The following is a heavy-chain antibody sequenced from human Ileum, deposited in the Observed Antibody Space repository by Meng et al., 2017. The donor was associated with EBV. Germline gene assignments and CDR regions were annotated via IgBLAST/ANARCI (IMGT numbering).Heavy chain of an antibody. J-gene: IGHJ5*02. Sequence: QVHPQQWGAGLFKPPETLSLTCAVYGGFFSGYDWSWIRQSPGKGLEWIGEINHSGSTNYNPSLKSRVTISVDTSKNQFSLKLTSVTAADTAVYYCAREARSSGYHPGIGPWGQGTLVTVSS. CDR1: GGFFSGYD. D-gene: IGHD3-22*01. CDR2: INHSGST. V-gene: IGHV4-34*02. CDR3: AREARSSGYHPGIGP.